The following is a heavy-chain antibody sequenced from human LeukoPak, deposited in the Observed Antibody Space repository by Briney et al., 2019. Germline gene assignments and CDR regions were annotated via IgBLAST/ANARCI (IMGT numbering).Heavy chain of an antibody. CDR3: AREGAPHTYYYGSSGYYYFDY. CDR1: GYTFTSYA. D-gene: IGHD3-22*01. J-gene: IGHJ4*02. V-gene: IGHV7-4-1*02. CDR2: INTNTGNP. Sequence: ASVKVSCKASGYTFTSYAMNWVRQARGQGLEWMGWINTNTGNPTYAQGFTGRFVFSLDTSVSTAYLQISSLKAEDTAVYYCAREGAPHTYYYGSSGYYYFDYWGQGTLVTVSS.